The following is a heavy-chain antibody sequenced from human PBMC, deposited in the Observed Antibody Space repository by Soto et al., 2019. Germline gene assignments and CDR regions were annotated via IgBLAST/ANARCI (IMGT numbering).Heavy chain of an antibody. CDR2: IYYSGST. D-gene: IGHD3-22*01. V-gene: IGHV4-39*01. J-gene: IGHJ6*02. CDR1: GGSIYSPSSY. Sequence: SETLSLTCTVPGGSIYSPSSYWGGIRQPPGKGLEWIGRIYYSGSTYYNPSLKSRVTISVDTSKNHFFLKLSSVTAADTAVYYCAGNYYDSSGYGSPKPYYYYGMDVWGQGTTVS. CDR3: AGNYYDSSGYGSPKPYYYYGMDV.